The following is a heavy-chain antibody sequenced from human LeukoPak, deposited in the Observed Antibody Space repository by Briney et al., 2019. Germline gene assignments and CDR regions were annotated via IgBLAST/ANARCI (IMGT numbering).Heavy chain of an antibody. CDR1: GNTFTGYY. V-gene: IGHV1-2*02. D-gene: IGHD6-19*01. J-gene: IGHJ4*02. CDR3: VRALAVAGTAPDY. CDR2: INPNSGGT. Sequence: ASVKVSCKASGNTFTGYYMQWVRQAPGQGLEWMGWINPNSGGTNYAQKFQGRVTMTRDTSISTAYMELSRLRSDDTAVYYCVRALAVAGTAPDYWGQGTLVTVSS.